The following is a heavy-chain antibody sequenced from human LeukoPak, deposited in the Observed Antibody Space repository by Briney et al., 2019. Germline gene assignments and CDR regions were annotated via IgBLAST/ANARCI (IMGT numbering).Heavy chain of an antibody. CDR2: IYSGDSDT. CDR3: AIHSYGYRH. V-gene: IGHV5-51*01. J-gene: IGHJ4*02. CDR1: GYSFTTYW. D-gene: IGHD5-18*01. Sequence: GESLKISCEASGYSFTTYWITWVRQMPGKGLEWMAIIYSGDSDTRYSTSFQGQVTISVDKSISTAYLQWSSLKASDTAIYYCAIHSYGYRHWGQGTLVTVSS.